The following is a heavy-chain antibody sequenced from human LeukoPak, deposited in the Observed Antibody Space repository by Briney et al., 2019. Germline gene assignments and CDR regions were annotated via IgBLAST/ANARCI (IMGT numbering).Heavy chain of an antibody. CDR1: GFTVSSNY. Sequence: GGSLRLSFAASGFTVSSNYMSWVRQAPGKGLEWVANIKQDGSEKYYVDSVKGRFTISRDNAKNSLYLQMNSLRAEDTAVYYCARERENITIFGVVTQGIFDYWGQGTLVTVSS. J-gene: IGHJ4*02. V-gene: IGHV3-7*01. D-gene: IGHD3-3*01. CDR3: ARERENITIFGVVTQGIFDY. CDR2: IKQDGSEK.